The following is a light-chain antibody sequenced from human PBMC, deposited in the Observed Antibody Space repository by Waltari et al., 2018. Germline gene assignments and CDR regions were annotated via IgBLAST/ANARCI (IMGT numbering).Light chain of an antibody. J-gene: IGKJ4*01. Sequence: DIQMPQSPSTLSASIGDRVTITCRASQTIGSRLAWYQQSPGKAPKLLIYDASSLESGVPSRFSGSGSGTEFTLTISSLHPHDLATFYCQQYNSHSPLTFGGGTKVEIK. V-gene: IGKV1-5*01. CDR1: QTIGSR. CDR3: QQYNSHSPLT. CDR2: DAS.